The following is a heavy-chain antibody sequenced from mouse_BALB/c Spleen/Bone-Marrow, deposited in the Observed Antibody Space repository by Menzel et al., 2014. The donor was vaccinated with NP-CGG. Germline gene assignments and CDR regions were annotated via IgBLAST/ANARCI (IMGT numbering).Heavy chain of an antibody. D-gene: IGHD6-1*01. Sequence: EVQLQQSGGGLVQPGGSLRLSCTTSGFTFTNYFMTWVRQPPGKALEWLGFIRNKANGYTTEYNPSVKGRVTISRDNSQGIFYLQMNTLRAEDSAIYYCARDYNGYFDFWGQGTTLTVSS. CDR2: IRNKANGYTT. CDR1: GFTFTNYF. J-gene: IGHJ2*01. V-gene: IGHV7-3*02. CDR3: ARDYNGYFDF.